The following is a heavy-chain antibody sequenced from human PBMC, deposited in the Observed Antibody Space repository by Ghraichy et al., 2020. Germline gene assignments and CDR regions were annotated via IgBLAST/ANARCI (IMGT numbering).Heavy chain of an antibody. V-gene: IGHV3-23*01. D-gene: IGHD3-10*01. CDR1: GFSFSSYA. CDR3: AKSGSYWDFDY. J-gene: IGHJ4*02. Sequence: GGSLRLSCAASGFSFSSYAMSWVRQAPGKGLEWVSAISGSGYSTYYADSVKGRFTISRDNSKNTLYLQMNSPRADDTALYYCAKSGSYWDFDYWGQGTLVTVSS. CDR2: ISGSGYST.